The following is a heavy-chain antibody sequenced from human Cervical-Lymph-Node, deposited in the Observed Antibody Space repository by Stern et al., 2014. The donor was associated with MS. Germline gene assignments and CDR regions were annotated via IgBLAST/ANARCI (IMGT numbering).Heavy chain of an antibody. CDR1: GFTFSTYD. D-gene: IGHD3-16*01. CDR2: ISYDGSNK. V-gene: IGHV3-30*18. CDR3: AKGPVWNWYFDL. J-gene: IGHJ2*01. Sequence: VQLVESGGGVVQPGRSLRLSCAASGFTFSTYDMHWVRQAPGKGLEWVAVISYDGSNKYDADSVKGRFTISRDNSKNTLYLQMNSLRAEDTAVYYCAKGPVWNWYFDLWGRGTLVTVSS.